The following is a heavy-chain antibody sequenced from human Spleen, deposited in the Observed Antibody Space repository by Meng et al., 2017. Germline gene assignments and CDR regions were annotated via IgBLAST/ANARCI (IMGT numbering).Heavy chain of an antibody. Sequence: VQLVEAGGGLVQPGGARRRSCAASGFTVSSNYMSWVRQAPGKGLEWVSFIDNGGSAYYADSVKGRFTISRDNFKNTLYLQMNSLRAEDTAIYYCARSFIAAPGGGHWGQGTLVTVSS. CDR1: GFTVSSNY. CDR2: IDNGGSA. J-gene: IGHJ4*02. D-gene: IGHD6-13*01. CDR3: ARSFIAAPGGGH. V-gene: IGHV3-66*01.